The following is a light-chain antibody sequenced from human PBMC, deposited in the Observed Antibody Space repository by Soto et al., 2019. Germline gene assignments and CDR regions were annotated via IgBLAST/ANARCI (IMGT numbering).Light chain of an antibody. CDR2: EVS. CDR3: SSYSTATKGVL. V-gene: IGLV2-14*01. CDR1: SSDVGGYIY. Sequence: QSALTQPASVSGSPGQSITISCTGTSSDVGGYIYVSWFQHHPGKAPKLMIYEVSNRPSGVSNRFSGSRSDNTASLTISGLQADDEAIYYCSSYSTATKGVLFGGGTKLT. J-gene: IGLJ3*02.